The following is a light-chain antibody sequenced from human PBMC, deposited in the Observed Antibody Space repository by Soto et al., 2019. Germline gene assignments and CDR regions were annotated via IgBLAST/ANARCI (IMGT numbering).Light chain of an antibody. CDR2: GAS. Sequence: IVINQTPPTLSLNPGERATLSCRASQSVSSNLAWYQQKPGQAPRLLIYGASTRATGIPARFSGSGSGTDFTLSISSLEPEDCAVYYCQQRSNWLPITFGQGTRLEIK. CDR3: QQRSNWLPIT. V-gene: IGKV3-11*01. CDR1: QSVSSN. J-gene: IGKJ5*01.